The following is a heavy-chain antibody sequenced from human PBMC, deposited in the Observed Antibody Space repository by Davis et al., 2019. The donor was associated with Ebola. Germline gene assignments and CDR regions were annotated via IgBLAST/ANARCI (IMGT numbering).Heavy chain of an antibody. D-gene: IGHD6-13*01. Sequence: AASVKVSCKASGGTFNNFAISWVRQAPGQGLEWMGGIIPLFRTPHYAQKFQGRLTITADESTTTAYMELSSLRSEDTAVYYCARGGGIAAANLDYWGQGTLVTVSS. CDR3: ARGGGIAAANLDY. J-gene: IGHJ4*02. V-gene: IGHV1-69*13. CDR1: GGTFNNFA. CDR2: IIPLFRTP.